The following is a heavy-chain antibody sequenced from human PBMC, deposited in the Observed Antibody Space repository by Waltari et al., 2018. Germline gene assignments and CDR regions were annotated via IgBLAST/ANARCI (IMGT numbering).Heavy chain of an antibody. CDR1: GESFLGYF. V-gene: IGHV4-34*01. D-gene: IGHD2-21*01. CDR2: IHYSGST. CDR3: ARYGEVPASYFFDH. Sequence: QVQLHQWGAGQLKPSETLSLTCAVSGESFLGYFWCWVRQSPGKGLGWLGSIHYSGSTNYNPTLGSRLSLSVDTTKKQFSLKLTSVTAADAALYFCARYGEVPASYFFDHWGQGTLVTVSS. J-gene: IGHJ4*01.